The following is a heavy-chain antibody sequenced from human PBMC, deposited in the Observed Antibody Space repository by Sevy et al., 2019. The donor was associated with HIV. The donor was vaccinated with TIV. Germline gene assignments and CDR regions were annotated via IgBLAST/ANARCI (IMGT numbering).Heavy chain of an antibody. Sequence: SETLSLTCSVSGGSISRYFWGWIRQPPGKGLEWLGNIYYTGPTSYNPSLKNRVTISLDTSNSHFSLKLTSVTAADTAVYYCARDDSVYPRVFVYWGQGTLVTVSS. CDR1: GGSISRYF. CDR2: IYYTGPT. CDR3: ARDDSVYPRVFVY. V-gene: IGHV4-59*13. J-gene: IGHJ4*02. D-gene: IGHD2-8*01.